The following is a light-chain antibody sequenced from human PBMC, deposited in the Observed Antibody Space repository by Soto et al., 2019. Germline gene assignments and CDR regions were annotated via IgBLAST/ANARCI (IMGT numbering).Light chain of an antibody. J-gene: IGKJ1*01. V-gene: IGKV3-15*01. Sequence: EVELTQSPGTLSLSPGERATLSCRASQSVSSSHLAWYQQKRGQAPRLLIYGASTRATGIPARFSGSGSGTEFTLTISSLQSEDFAVYYCQQYNNWPWTFGQGTKVDIK. CDR1: QSVSSSH. CDR2: GAS. CDR3: QQYNNWPWT.